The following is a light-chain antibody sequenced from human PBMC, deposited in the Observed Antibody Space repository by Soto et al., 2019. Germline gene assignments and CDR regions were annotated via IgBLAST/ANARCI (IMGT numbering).Light chain of an antibody. CDR3: QQYTSYSRA. CDR2: DAS. Sequence: DIQMTPSPSTLSASVGDRVTITCRASQSISHFLAWYQQKPGKVPKLLIYDASNLGSGVPSRFSGSGSGTDFTLTISGLQPDDFTTYYCQQYTSYSRAFGQGTKVDLK. J-gene: IGKJ1*01. CDR1: QSISHF. V-gene: IGKV1-5*01.